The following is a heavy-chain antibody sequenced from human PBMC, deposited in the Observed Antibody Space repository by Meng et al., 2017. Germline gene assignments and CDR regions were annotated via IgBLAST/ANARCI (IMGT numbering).Heavy chain of an antibody. J-gene: IGHJ4*02. Sequence: LQLQASGPGLVKPSETLSLTCTVSGGSISSSSYYWGWIRQPPGKGLEWIGSIYYSGSTYYNPSLKSRVTISVDTSKNQFSLKLSSVTAADTAVYYCARSMVRGAIRYYFDYWGQGTLVTVSS. CDR3: ARSMVRGAIRYYFDY. CDR1: GGSISSSSYY. CDR2: IYYSGST. V-gene: IGHV4-39*07. D-gene: IGHD3-10*01.